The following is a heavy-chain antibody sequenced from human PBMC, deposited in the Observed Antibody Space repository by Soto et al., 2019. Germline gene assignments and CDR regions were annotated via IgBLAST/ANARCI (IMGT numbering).Heavy chain of an antibody. CDR3: ARDEFYVGLDY. CDR1: GGSVSSGSYY. CDR2: IYYSGST. D-gene: IGHD1-26*01. V-gene: IGHV4-61*01. J-gene: IGHJ4*02. Sequence: LSLTCTVSGGSVSSGSYYWSWIRQPPGKGLEWIGYIYYSGSTNYNPSLKSRVTISVDTSKNQFSLKLSSVTAADTAVYYCARDEFYVGLDYWGQGTLVTVSS.